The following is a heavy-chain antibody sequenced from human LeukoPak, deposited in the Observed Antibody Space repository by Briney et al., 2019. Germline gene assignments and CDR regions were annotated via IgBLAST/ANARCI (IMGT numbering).Heavy chain of an antibody. CDR2: ISWNSGSV. D-gene: IGHD3-10*01. CDR3: AKARFEESCFDY. V-gene: IGHV3-9*01. Sequence: GGSLRLSCAASGFTFDDYAMHWVRQVPGKGLEWVSGISWNSGSVGYAGSVKGRFTISRDNAKNSLYLQMDRLRDDDTALYYCAKARFEESCFDYWGQGTLVTVSS. CDR1: GFTFDDYA. J-gene: IGHJ4*02.